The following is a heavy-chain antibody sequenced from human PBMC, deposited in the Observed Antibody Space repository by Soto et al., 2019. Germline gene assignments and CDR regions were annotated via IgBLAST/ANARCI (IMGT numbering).Heavy chain of an antibody. CDR1: GGTFSSYA. CDR3: VRVVAIPGYPDN. Sequence: QVQLVQSGAEVRQPASSVKVSCKTSGGTFSSYAISWVRQAPGQGLEWMGGIVPIVDTSTYAQKVQGRVTITADESTSTVYMELSSLRSDDTDVYYCVRVVAIPGYPDNWGQGTLVTVSS. V-gene: IGHV1-69*12. CDR2: IVPIVDTS. D-gene: IGHD5-12*01. J-gene: IGHJ4*02.